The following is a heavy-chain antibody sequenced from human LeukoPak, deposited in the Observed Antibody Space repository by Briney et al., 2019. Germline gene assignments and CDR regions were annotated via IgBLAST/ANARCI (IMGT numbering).Heavy chain of an antibody. CDR3: ARGRGYCSGVSCPPGH. D-gene: IGHD2-15*01. V-gene: IGHV4-59*01. CDR1: GGSMSSYY. J-gene: IGHJ4*02. Sequence: PSETLSLTCTVSGGSMSSYYWSWIRQPPGKGLEWIGYIYCSGSTSYNPSLKSRVTISVDTSKNQFSLKLSSVTAADTAVYYCARGRGYCSGVSCPPGHWGQGALVTVSS. CDR2: IYCSGST.